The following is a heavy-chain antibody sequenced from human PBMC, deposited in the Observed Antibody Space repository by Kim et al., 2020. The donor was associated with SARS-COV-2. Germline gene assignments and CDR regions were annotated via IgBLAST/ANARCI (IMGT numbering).Heavy chain of an antibody. Sequence: GESLKISCKGSGYSFTSYWISWVRQMPGKGLEWMGRIDPSDSYTNYSPSSQGHVTISADKSISTAYLQWSSLKASDTAMYYCARRYCSSTSCYRFWGRYFDLWGRGTLVTVSS. V-gene: IGHV5-10-1*01. J-gene: IGHJ2*01. CDR2: IDPSDSYT. CDR1: GYSFTSYW. D-gene: IGHD2-2*02. CDR3: ARRYCSSTSCYRFWGRYFDL.